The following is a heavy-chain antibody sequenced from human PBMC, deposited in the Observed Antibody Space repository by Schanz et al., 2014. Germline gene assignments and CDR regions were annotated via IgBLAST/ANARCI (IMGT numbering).Heavy chain of an antibody. Sequence: QVQLVQSGAEVKKPGASVKVSCKASGYTFTSYSMHWVRQAPGQGLEWMGRIMPLRGIGNNAWKFQDRLTITADKSMNITYTELSSLATEDTAVYYCTRLRRTDPNGFDVWGQGTTVTVS. J-gene: IGHJ6*02. D-gene: IGHD2-21*02. V-gene: IGHV1-69*09. CDR3: TRLRRTDPNGFDV. CDR2: IMPLRGIG. CDR1: GYTFTSYS.